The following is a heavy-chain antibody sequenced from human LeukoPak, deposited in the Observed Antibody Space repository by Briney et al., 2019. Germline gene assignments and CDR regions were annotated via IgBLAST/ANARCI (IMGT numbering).Heavy chain of an antibody. CDR1: GGSISSSSYY. CDR2: IYYSGST. CDR3: ARVSSTITMVRGVITYYYYMDV. V-gene: IGHV4-39*01. Sequence: PSETLSLTCTVSGGSISSSSYYWGWIRQPPGKGLEWIGSIYYSGSTYYNPSLKSRVTISVDTSKNQFSLTLSSVTAADTAVYYCARVSSTITMVRGVITYYYYMDVWGKGTTVTISS. J-gene: IGHJ6*03. D-gene: IGHD3-10*01.